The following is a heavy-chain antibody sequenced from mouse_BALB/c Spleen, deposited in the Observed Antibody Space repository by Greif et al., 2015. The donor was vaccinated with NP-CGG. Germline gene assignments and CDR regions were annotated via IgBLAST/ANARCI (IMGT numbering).Heavy chain of an antibody. J-gene: IGHJ1*01. CDR3: ARDRYDWYFDG. Sequence: EVKLMESGGGLVQPGGSLRLSCATSGFTFSDFYMEWVRQPPGKRLEWIAASRNKANDYTTEYSASVKGRFIVSRDTSQSIRCLQRNALRAEDTAIYYCARDRYDWYFDGWGAGTTVTVSS. CDR2: SRNKANDYTT. V-gene: IGHV7-1*02. D-gene: IGHD2-14*01. CDR1: GFTFSDFY.